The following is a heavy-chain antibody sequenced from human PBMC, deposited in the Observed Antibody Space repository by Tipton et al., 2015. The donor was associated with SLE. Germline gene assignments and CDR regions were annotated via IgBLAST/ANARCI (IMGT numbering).Heavy chain of an antibody. J-gene: IGHJ6*02. V-gene: IGHV4-59*01. D-gene: IGHD6-13*01. CDR2: MYESGST. CDR1: GGSITTYY. Sequence: TLSLTCTVSGGSITTYYWNWIRQPPGKGLEWIGNMYESGSTNYNPSLKSRVAIFADTSTNQFSLRLSSVTAADTAVYYCAKMRTNWYGIDVWGQGTMVTVSS. CDR3: AKMRTNWYGIDV.